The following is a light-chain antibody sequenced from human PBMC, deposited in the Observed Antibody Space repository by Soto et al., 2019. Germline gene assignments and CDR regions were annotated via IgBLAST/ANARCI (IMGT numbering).Light chain of an antibody. CDR3: QQYNNWPWT. J-gene: IGKJ1*01. Sequence: EIGMTQSRATLSVSPGERATHACRASQSVSSNLAWYQQKPGQAPRLLIYSASTRATGIPARFSGSGSGTEFTLTISSLQSEDFAVYYCQQYNNWPWTFGQGTKVEIK. CDR2: SAS. V-gene: IGKV3-15*01. CDR1: QSVSSN.